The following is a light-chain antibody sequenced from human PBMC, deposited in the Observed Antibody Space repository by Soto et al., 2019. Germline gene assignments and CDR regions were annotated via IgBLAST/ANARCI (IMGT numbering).Light chain of an antibody. V-gene: IGLV2-23*02. CDR3: CSSVGIPTYV. J-gene: IGLJ1*01. CDR2: EVN. Sequence: QSALTQPASVSGSPGQSITISCTGTSSNVGSYKLVSWYQQHPGKAPKLMIFEVNKRPSGVSNRFSGSKSGNTASLTISGLKVEDEADYYCCSSVGIPTYVFGSGTKLTVL. CDR1: SSNVGSYKL.